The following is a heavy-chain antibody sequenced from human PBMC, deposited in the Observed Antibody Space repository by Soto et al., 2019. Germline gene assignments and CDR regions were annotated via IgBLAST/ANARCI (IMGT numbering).Heavy chain of an antibody. V-gene: IGHV4-59*08. Sequence: SETLSLTCTVSGGSISSYYWSWIRQPPGKGLEWIGYIYYSGSTNYNPSLKSRVTISVDTSKNQFSLKLSSVTAADTAVYYCARLNLLQYRRYMDVWGKGTTVTVSS. CDR2: IYYSGST. CDR1: GGSISSYY. J-gene: IGHJ6*03. CDR3: ARLNLLQYRRYMDV. D-gene: IGHD4-4*01.